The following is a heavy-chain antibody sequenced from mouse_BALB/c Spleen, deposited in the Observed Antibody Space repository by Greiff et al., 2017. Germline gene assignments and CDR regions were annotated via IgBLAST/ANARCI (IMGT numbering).Heavy chain of an antibody. Sequence: VQLQQSGAELVRPGALVKLSCKASGFNIKDYYMHWVKQRPEQGLEWIGWIDPENGNTIYDPKFHGKASITADTSSNTAYLQLSSLTSEDTAVYYCARWGNYVFDYWGQGTTLTVSS. J-gene: IGHJ2*01. V-gene: IGHV14-1*02. CDR1: GFNIKDYY. CDR2: IDPENGNT. CDR3: ARWGNYVFDY. D-gene: IGHD2-1*01.